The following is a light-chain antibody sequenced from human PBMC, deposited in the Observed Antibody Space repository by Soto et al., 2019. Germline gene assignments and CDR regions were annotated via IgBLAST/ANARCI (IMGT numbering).Light chain of an antibody. J-gene: IGLJ1*01. CDR1: SSDVGDYNY. Sequence: QAVVTQPASVSGSPGQSITISCTGTSSDVGDYNYVSWYQQHPGKAPKVMIYEVSSRPSGVSNRFSGSKSGNTASLTISGLQTEDEADYYCSSYTSSSTLVFGTGTKLTVL. V-gene: IGLV2-14*01. CDR2: EVS. CDR3: SSYTSSSTLV.